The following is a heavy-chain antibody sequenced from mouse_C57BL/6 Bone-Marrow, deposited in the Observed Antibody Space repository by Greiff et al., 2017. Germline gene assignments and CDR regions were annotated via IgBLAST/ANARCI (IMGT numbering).Heavy chain of an antibody. J-gene: IGHJ3*01. V-gene: IGHV3-6*01. CDR2: ISYDGSN. CDR1: GYSITSGYY. Sequence: EVQLQESGPGLVKPSQSLSLTCSVTGYSITSGYYWNWIRQFPGNKLEWMGYISYDGSNNYNPTLKNRISITRDTSKIQFFLKLNTVTTEDTATYYCASYYSNYVWFAYWGQGTLVTVSA. D-gene: IGHD2-5*01. CDR3: ASYYSNYVWFAY.